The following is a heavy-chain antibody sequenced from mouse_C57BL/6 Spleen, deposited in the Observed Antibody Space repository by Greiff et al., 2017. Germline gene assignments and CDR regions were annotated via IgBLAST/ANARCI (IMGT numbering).Heavy chain of an antibody. CDR1: GYAFSSYW. D-gene: IGHD2-4*01. CDR3: ASGDYDEAWFAY. Sequence: VQLQESGAELVKPGASVKISCKASGYAFSSYWMNWVKQRPGKGLEWIGQMYPGDGDTNYNGKFKGKATLTADKSSSTAYMQLSSLTSEDSAVYFCASGDYDEAWFAYWGQGTLVTVSA. V-gene: IGHV1-80*01. CDR2: MYPGDGDT. J-gene: IGHJ3*01.